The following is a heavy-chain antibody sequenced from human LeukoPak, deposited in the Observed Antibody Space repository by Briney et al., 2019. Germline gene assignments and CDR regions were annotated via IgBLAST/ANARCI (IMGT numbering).Heavy chain of an antibody. V-gene: IGHV3-21*01. Sequence: GGSLRLSCATSGFTFNNYNMNWVRQAPGRALECVSSITSSGTYIFYADSVKGRFTISRDNAKNSLYLQMNSLRAEDTAVYYCAELGITMIGGVWGKGTTVTISS. D-gene: IGHD3-10*02. J-gene: IGHJ6*04. CDR2: ITSSGTYI. CDR1: GFTFNNYN. CDR3: AELGITMIGGV.